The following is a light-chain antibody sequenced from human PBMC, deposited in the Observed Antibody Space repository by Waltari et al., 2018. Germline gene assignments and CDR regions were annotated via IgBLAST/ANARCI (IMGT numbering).Light chain of an antibody. Sequence: DIQMTQSPSSLSASVGGRVTITCQASQDISNCLPWYQQKPGKAPNVLIYDPSNLETGGPSRFSGSGSGTDFTFAISSLQPEDVETYYCQQYDNLPPLTFGGGTKVEIK. CDR1: QDISNC. CDR3: QQYDNLPPLT. J-gene: IGKJ4*01. V-gene: IGKV1-33*01. CDR2: DPS.